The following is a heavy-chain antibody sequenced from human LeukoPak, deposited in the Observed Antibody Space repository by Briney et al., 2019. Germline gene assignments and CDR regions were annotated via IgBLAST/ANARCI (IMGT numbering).Heavy chain of an antibody. J-gene: IGHJ3*02. CDR1: GFTFSSHG. CDR3: AKDRDKAVAGTDGAFDI. Sequence: GGSLRLSCAASGFTFSSHGMHWVRQAPGKGLEWVAVIACGGSSEYYADSVKGRFTISRDNSKKTLYLQMNSLRAEDTAVYYCAKDRDKAVAGTDGAFDIWGQGTMVTVSS. CDR2: IACGGSSE. D-gene: IGHD6-13*01. V-gene: IGHV3-30*18.